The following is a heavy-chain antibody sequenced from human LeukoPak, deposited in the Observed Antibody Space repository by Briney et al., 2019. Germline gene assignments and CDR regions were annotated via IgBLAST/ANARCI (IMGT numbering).Heavy chain of an antibody. J-gene: IGHJ6*03. D-gene: IGHD3-3*01. CDR1: GGSISSYY. CDR2: IDYSGST. Sequence: SETLSLTCTVSGGSISSYYWSWIRQPPGKGLEWIGYIDYSGSTNYNPSLKSRVTISLDTSKNQFSLRLTSVTAADTAVYYCARGGSYYDFWRGYYDYYYYMDVSGTRTTVTVSS. V-gene: IGHV4-59*01. CDR3: ARGGSYYDFWRGYYDYYYYMDV.